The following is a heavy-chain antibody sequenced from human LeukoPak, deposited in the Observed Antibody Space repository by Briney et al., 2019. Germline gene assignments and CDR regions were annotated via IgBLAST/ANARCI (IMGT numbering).Heavy chain of an antibody. CDR2: INPNSGGT. CDR3: ARGGAYGDYRYYYCGMDV. Sequence: VASVKVSCKASGYTFTGYYMHWVRQAPGQGLEWMGWINPNSGGTNYAQKFQGRVTMTRDTSISTAYVELSRLRSDDTAVYYCARGGAYGDYRYYYCGMDVWGQGTTVIVSS. J-gene: IGHJ6*02. D-gene: IGHD4-17*01. V-gene: IGHV1-2*02. CDR1: GYTFTGYY.